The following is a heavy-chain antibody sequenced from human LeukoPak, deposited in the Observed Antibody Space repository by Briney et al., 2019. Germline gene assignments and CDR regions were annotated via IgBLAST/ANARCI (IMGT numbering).Heavy chain of an antibody. J-gene: IGHJ3*02. D-gene: IGHD2-15*01. CDR2: FDPEDGET. CDR1: GYTLTELS. V-gene: IGHV1-24*01. CDR3: ATTIVVVVAATRTDAFDT. Sequence: ASVKVSCKVSGYTLTELSMHWVRQAPGKGLEWMGGFDPEDGETIYAQKFQGRVTMTEDTSTDTAYMELSSLRSEDTAVYYCATTIVVVVAATRTDAFDTWGQGTMVTVSS.